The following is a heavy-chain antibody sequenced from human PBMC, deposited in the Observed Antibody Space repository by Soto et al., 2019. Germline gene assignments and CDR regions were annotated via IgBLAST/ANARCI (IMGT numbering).Heavy chain of an antibody. CDR3: ARVGTIFGVGTGQDDCYYYGMDV. J-gene: IGHJ6*01. D-gene: IGHD3-3*01. CDR2: ISYSGST. CDR1: SGPISSGGYY. Sequence: SETLSLTCTVSSGPISSGGYYWSWIRQHPGKGLEGIGYISYSGSTFYDPTLNSGVTISVDPSKHQFSLKLSAVPAADTAVYYCARVGTIFGVGTGQDDCYYYGMDVWGQGTTVTVYS. V-gene: IGHV4-31*02.